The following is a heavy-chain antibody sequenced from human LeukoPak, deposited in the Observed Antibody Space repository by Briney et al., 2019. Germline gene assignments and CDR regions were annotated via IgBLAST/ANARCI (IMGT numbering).Heavy chain of an antibody. V-gene: IGHV4-38-2*02. CDR2: IYHSGST. J-gene: IGHJ3*02. D-gene: IGHD3-10*01. Sequence: SETLSLTCTVSGYFISSGYYWGWIRQPPGKGLEWIGSIYHSGSTYYNPSLKSRVTISVDTSKNQFSLKLSSVTAADTAVYYCASTIATYYYGSGSYLTHAFDIWGQGTMVTVSS. CDR1: GYFISSGYY. CDR3: ASTIATYYYGSGSYLTHAFDI.